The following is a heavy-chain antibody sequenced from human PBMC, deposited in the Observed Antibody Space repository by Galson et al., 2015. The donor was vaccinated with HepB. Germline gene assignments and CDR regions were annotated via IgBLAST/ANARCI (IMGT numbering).Heavy chain of an antibody. V-gene: IGHV4-39*01. J-gene: IGHJ4*02. CDR3: ARTSSWYFFDY. CDR2: IYYSGST. Sequence: SETLSLTCTVSGGSISSSSYYWGWIRQPPGKGLEWIGSIYYSGSTYYNPSLKSRVTISVDTSKNQFSLTLSSVTAADTAVYYCARTSSWYFFDYWGQGTLVTVSS. D-gene: IGHD6-13*01. CDR1: GGSISSSSYY.